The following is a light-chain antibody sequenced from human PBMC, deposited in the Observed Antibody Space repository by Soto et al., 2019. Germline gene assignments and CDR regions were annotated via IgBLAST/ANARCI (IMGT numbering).Light chain of an antibody. J-gene: IGLJ2*01. V-gene: IGLV1-40*01. CDR1: TSNIGSNYD. CDR3: QSYDSRLSAVV. CDR2: GNN. Sequence: SVLTQPPSVSGAPGQRVTISCTGSTSNIGSNYDVHWYQQIPGTAPKLLIYGNNNRPSGVPDRFSGSKSATSASLAITGLQADDEADYYCQSYDSRLSAVVFGGGTKVTVL.